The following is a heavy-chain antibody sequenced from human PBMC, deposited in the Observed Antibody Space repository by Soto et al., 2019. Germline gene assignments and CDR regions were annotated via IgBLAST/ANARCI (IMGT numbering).Heavy chain of an antibody. CDR2: SNGVNGFT. V-gene: IGHV1-3*02. CDR1: GYTFRSYA. Sequence: QVQLVQSGAEVRTPGASVKISCKAAGYTFRSYAVQWVRQAPGQRLEWVGWSNGVNGFTKFSPEIQDRVTITRDTAASTISMDLSSLTSADTAVYYCARVSYSDALDVWGQGNTVTVSS. CDR3: ARVSYSDALDV. J-gene: IGHJ6*02. D-gene: IGHD4-17*01.